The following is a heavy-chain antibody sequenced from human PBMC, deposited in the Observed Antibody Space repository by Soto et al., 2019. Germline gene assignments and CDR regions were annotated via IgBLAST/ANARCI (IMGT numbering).Heavy chain of an antibody. CDR3: ARMETFGSLNWLDP. CDR2: MNPGSGDT. J-gene: IGHJ5*02. Sequence: XSGKVSCQASVYIFTNNDVSWVRQATGQGLEWMGWMNPGSGDTGYAQKFQGRVTMTRDISIATAYMELSSLRSDDTAIYYCARMETFGSLNWLDPWSQGTLVTVSS. D-gene: IGHD3-16*01. V-gene: IGHV1-8*01. CDR1: VYIFTNND.